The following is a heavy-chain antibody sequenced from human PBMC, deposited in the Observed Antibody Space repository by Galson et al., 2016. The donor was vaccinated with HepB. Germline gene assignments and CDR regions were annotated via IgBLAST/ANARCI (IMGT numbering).Heavy chain of an antibody. D-gene: IGHD3-22*01. J-gene: IGHJ4*02. V-gene: IGHV3-23*01. Sequence: SLRLSCAASGFTFSSYAMNWVRQAPGKGLEWVSSISGSGGSTYYADSVKGRFTISRDNSENTLYLQMKSLRAEDTAVYYCAKTYYDPSIVSPSLDHWGQGTLVTVSS. CDR2: ISGSGGST. CDR3: AKTYYDPSIVSPSLDH. CDR1: GFTFSSYA.